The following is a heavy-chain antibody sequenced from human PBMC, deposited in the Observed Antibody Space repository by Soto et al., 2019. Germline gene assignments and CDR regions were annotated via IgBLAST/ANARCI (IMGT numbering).Heavy chain of an antibody. CDR3: ARDRDIAVPPGFDP. V-gene: IGHV1-69*13. CDR1: GGTFSSYV. Sequence: SGKVSCKASGGTFSSYVISWFRQAPGQGLEWMGGIIPIFGTANYAQKFQGRVTITADESTSTAYMELSSLRSEDTAVYYCARDRDIAVPPGFDPWGQGTLVTVSS. CDR2: IIPIFGTA. D-gene: IGHD6-19*01. J-gene: IGHJ5*02.